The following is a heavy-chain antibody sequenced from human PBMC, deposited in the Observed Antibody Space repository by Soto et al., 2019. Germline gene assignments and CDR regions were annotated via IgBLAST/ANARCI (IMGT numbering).Heavy chain of an antibody. CDR2: ISWNSGSI. V-gene: IGHV3-9*01. Sequence: GGSLRLSCAASGFTFDDYAMHWVRQAPGKGLEWVSGISWNSGSIGYADSVKGRFTISRDNAKNSLYLQMNSLRAEDTALYYCAKDIGVTGDWTRAFDPWGQGTLVTVSS. D-gene: IGHD2-21*02. J-gene: IGHJ5*02. CDR3: AKDIGVTGDWTRAFDP. CDR1: GFTFDDYA.